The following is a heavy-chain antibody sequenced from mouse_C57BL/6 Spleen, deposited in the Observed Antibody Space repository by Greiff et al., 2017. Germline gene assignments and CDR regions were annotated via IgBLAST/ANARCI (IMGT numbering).Heavy chain of an antibody. V-gene: IGHV1-53*01. CDR3: ARGDSSGYGFAY. D-gene: IGHD3-2*02. Sequence: QVQLQQPGTELVKPGASVKLSCKASGYTFTSYWMHWVKQRPGQGLAWIGNINPSNGGTNYNEKFKSKATLTVDKSSSTAYMQLSSLTSEDSAVYYWARGDSSGYGFAYWGQGTLVTVSA. CDR2: INPSNGGT. J-gene: IGHJ3*01. CDR1: GYTFTSYW.